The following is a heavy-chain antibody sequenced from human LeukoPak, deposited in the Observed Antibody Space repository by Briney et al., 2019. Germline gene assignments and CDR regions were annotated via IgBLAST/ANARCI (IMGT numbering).Heavy chain of an antibody. CDR3: AKDAWKRFDY. CDR2: IYSGVST. J-gene: IGHJ4*01. Sequence: GGSLRLSCAASGFTVSSNYMSWVRQAPGKGLEWVSVIYSGVSTYYADSVKGRFTISRDNSKNTLYLQMNSLRAEDTAVYYCAKDAWKRFDYWGHGTLVTVSS. D-gene: IGHD1-1*01. CDR1: GFTVSSNY. V-gene: IGHV3-53*01.